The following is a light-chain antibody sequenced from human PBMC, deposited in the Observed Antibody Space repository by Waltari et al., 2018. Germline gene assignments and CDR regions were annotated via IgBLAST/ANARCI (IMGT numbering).Light chain of an antibody. CDR1: QSVSRY. Sequence: IVLTQSPASLPLSPGERATLSCSASQSVSRYLAWYQQKPGQAPRLLLYDASNRATGIPARFSGSGSGTDFTLTISSLEPEDFAVYYCQQRSNWPLTFGGGTKVEIK. J-gene: IGKJ4*01. V-gene: IGKV3-11*01. CDR3: QQRSNWPLT. CDR2: DAS.